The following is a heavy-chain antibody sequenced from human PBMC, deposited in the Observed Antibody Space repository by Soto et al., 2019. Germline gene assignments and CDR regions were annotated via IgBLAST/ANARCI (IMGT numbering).Heavy chain of an antibody. Sequence: XVWVSFTASAITFTSSAMQCVRRARGQRLEWIGWIVVGSGNTNYAQKFQERVTITRDMSTSTAYMELSSLRYEDTAVYYCAAYSSGWTGYGMDVWGQGTTVTVSS. CDR1: AITFTSSA. CDR2: IVVGSGNT. CDR3: AAYSSGWTGYGMDV. J-gene: IGHJ6*02. D-gene: IGHD6-19*01. V-gene: IGHV1-58*02.